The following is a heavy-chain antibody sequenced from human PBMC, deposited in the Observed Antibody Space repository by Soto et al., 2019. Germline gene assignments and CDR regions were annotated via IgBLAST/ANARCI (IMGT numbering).Heavy chain of an antibody. J-gene: IGHJ4*02. D-gene: IGHD4-17*01. CDR3: ATFRCISTATTESYFDH. CDR1: GGFISTTSYY. Sequence: SETLSLTCIVSGGFISTTSYYWGWIRQPPGKGLEWTGSTHSSGGSYYNPSLNSRLSISVDTSKNQVSLKLTSVTAADAAVYYCATFRCISTATTESYFDHWSQGILVTVSS. CDR2: THSSGGS. V-gene: IGHV4-39*01.